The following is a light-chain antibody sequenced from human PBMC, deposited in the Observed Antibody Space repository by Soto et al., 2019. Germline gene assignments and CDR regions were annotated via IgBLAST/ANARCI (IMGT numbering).Light chain of an antibody. CDR3: QQYENWPQLT. CDR1: QSVGGD. J-gene: IGKJ4*01. CDR2: GAS. V-gene: IGKV3-15*01. Sequence: VIIQSPATLSLSARERATLSCQASQSVGGDLAWYQQKPGQAPRLLMYGASSRAPGIPDRFSGSGSGTEFTLTISSLQSEDSAVYYCQQYENWPQLTFGGGTKVDIK.